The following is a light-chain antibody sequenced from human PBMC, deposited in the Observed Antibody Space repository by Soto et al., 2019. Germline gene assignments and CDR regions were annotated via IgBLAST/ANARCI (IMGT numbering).Light chain of an antibody. CDR1: HTISSW. CDR2: KAS. V-gene: IGKV1-5*03. CDR3: QHYNSYSEA. J-gene: IGKJ1*01. Sequence: DIQMTQSPSTLSGSVGNIFTITCRASHTISSWLAWYQQKPGQAPKLLIYKASTLKSGVPSRLRGSGSGTEFTITISSMKNDDFETYYCQHYNSYSEAFGQGTKVDI.